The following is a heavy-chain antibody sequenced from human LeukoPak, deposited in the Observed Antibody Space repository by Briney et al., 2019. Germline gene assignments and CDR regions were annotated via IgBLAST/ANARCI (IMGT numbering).Heavy chain of an antibody. CDR3: AKDSSSSSGRGEDYYYYYMDV. V-gene: IGHV3-9*01. CDR1: GFKFDDYA. D-gene: IGHD2-2*01. Sequence: GGSLRLSCAASGFKFDDYAMHWVRQAPGKGLEWVSGTIWSGNNIGSANSVNGRFTISRDNAKNSLYLRMNSLRAEDTAFYYCAKDSSSSSGRGEDYYYYYMDVWGRGTTVTVSS. J-gene: IGHJ6*03. CDR2: TIWSGNNI.